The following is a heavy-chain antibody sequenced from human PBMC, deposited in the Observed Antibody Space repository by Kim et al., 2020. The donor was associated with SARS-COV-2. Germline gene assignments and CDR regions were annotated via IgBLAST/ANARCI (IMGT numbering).Heavy chain of an antibody. D-gene: IGHD3-3*01. Sequence: GGSLRLSCAASGFTFSSYAMSWVRQAPGKGLEWVSAISGSGGSTYYADSVKGRFTISRDNSKNTLYLQMNSLRAEDTAVYYCASRFLEWLLYGAFDIWGQGTMVTVSS. CDR1: GFTFSSYA. CDR2: ISGSGGST. V-gene: IGHV3-23*01. J-gene: IGHJ3*02. CDR3: ASRFLEWLLYGAFDI.